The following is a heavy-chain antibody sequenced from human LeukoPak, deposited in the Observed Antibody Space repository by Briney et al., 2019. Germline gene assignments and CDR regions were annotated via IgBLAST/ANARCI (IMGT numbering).Heavy chain of an antibody. CDR1: GFTFSTYS. CDR2: ISSSSSTI. J-gene: IGHJ4*02. Sequence: GESLRLSCAASGFTFSTYSMNWVRQAPGEGLEWVSYISSSSSTIYYADSVKGRFTISRDNSKNTLYLQMNSLRAEDTAVYYCAKRRIAAAGYGKYYFDYWGQGTLVTVSS. V-gene: IGHV3-48*01. D-gene: IGHD6-13*01. CDR3: AKRRIAAAGYGKYYFDY.